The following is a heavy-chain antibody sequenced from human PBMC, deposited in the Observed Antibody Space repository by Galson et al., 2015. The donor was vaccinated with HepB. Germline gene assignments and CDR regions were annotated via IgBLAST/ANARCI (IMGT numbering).Heavy chain of an antibody. D-gene: IGHD2-2*01. CDR1: GGTFSSYA. J-gene: IGHJ4*02. Sequence: SVKVSCKASGGTFSSYAISWVRQAPGQGLEWMGGIIPIFGTANYAQKFQGRATITADESTSTAYMELSSLRSEDTAVYYCAVGVDIVVVPAVKFDYWAREPWSPSPQ. CDR2: IIPIFGTA. V-gene: IGHV1-69*13. CDR3: AVGVDIVVVPAVKFDY.